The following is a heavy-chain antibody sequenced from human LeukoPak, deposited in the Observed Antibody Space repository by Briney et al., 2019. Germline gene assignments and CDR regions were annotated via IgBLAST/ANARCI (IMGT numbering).Heavy chain of an antibody. J-gene: IGHJ4*02. CDR2: IRYDGSNK. V-gene: IGHV3-30*02. Sequence: GGSLRLSCAASGFTISDYGMDWVRQVPGKGLEWVAFIRYDGSNKYYADSVKGRFTISRDNSKNTLYLQMNSLRAEDTAVYYCARDDYGDYLVYFDYWGQGTLVTVSS. D-gene: IGHD4-17*01. CDR3: ARDDYGDYLVYFDY. CDR1: GFTISDYG.